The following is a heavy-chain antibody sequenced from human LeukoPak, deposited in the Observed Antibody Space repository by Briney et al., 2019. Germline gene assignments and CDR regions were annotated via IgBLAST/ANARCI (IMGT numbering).Heavy chain of an antibody. Sequence: SETLSLTCTVSGDSINNYYWSWIRQPPGKGLGWIGYVYYSGSTNYNPSLKSRVTISVDRSKNQFSLKLSSVTAADTAVYYCASYIVVVPAAIEYFQHWGQGTLVTVSS. J-gene: IGHJ1*01. CDR1: GDSINNYY. CDR3: ASYIVVVPAAIEYFQH. CDR2: VYYSGST. D-gene: IGHD2-2*01. V-gene: IGHV4-59*12.